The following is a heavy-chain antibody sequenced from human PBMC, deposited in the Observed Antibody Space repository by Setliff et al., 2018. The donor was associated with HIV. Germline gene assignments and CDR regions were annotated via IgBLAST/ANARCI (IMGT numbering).Heavy chain of an antibody. CDR1: GYRFAFHW. CDR2: SYPGHYES. D-gene: IGHD3-10*01. Sequence: PGESLKISCQASGYRFAFHWIAWVRLMPGKGLEWMGSSYPGHYESTYRMSFQGHVSISADRSIKTAYLQWSSLQTSDTAIYYCARLGGYGSFDLWGRGTAVTVSS. J-gene: IGHJ4*03. V-gene: IGHV5-51*01. CDR3: ARLGGYGSFDL.